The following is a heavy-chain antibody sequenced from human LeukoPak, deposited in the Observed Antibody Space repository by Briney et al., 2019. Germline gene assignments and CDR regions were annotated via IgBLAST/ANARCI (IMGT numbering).Heavy chain of an antibody. CDR1: GYTFTNYY. D-gene: IGHD2-15*01. CDR3: ARRSCSTGSGYASVDAFDI. V-gene: IGHV1-46*01. Sequence: ASVKVSCKSSGYTFTNYYIYWVRQAPGQGLEWMGVINPSGGTTSYAQRFQGRLTMTRDTSTSAVYMELSSMRSEDTAVYYCARRSCSTGSGYASVDAFDIWGQGTMVTVSS. CDR2: INPSGGTT. J-gene: IGHJ3*02.